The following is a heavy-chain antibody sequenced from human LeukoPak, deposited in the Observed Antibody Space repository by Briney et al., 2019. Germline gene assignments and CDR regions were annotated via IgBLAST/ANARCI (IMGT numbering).Heavy chain of an antibody. Sequence: SETLSLTCTVSGGSISSYYWSWIRQPPGKGLEWIGYIYYSGSTNYNPSLKSRVTISVDTSKNQFSLKLSSVTAADTAVYYCARYSSWAGVDYWGQGTLVTVPS. D-gene: IGHD6-13*01. J-gene: IGHJ4*02. CDR1: GGSISSYY. CDR3: ARYSSWAGVDY. CDR2: IYYSGST. V-gene: IGHV4-59*01.